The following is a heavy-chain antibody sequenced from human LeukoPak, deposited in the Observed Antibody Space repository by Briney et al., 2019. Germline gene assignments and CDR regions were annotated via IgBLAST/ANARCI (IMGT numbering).Heavy chain of an antibody. Sequence: GASVKVSRKASGGTFSSYAISWVRQAPGQGLEWMGGIIPIFGTANYAQKFQGRVKTTTDESTSTAYMELSSLRSEDTAVYYCARRLDDSSGYYYRHYFDYWGQGTLVTVSS. D-gene: IGHD3-22*01. CDR3: ARRLDDSSGYYYRHYFDY. V-gene: IGHV1-69*05. CDR2: IIPIFGTA. CDR1: GGTFSSYA. J-gene: IGHJ4*02.